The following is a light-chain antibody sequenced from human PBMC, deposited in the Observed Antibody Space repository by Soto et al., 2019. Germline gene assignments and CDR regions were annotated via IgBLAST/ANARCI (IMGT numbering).Light chain of an antibody. Sequence: QSVLTQPPSVYGAPGQRVTISCTGSSSNIGAGYDVNWYQQVPGAAPKLLIYLNNNRPSGVPDRFSSSKSGTSASLAITGLQAEDEADYYCQSLDNSLRGSVFGTGTKLTVL. CDR1: SSNIGAGYD. CDR3: QSLDNSLRGSV. CDR2: LNN. J-gene: IGLJ1*01. V-gene: IGLV1-40*01.